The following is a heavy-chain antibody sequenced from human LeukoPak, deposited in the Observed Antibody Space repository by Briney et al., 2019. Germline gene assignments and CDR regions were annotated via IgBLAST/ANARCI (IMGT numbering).Heavy chain of an antibody. V-gene: IGHV4-34*01. CDR2: INHSGST. D-gene: IGHD3-10*01. J-gene: IGHJ4*02. CDR3: ARGGYGITRGYYFDY. Sequence: SETLSLTCAVYGGSFSAYYWSWIRQPPGKGLEWIGEINHSGSTNYNPSLKSRVTISVDTSKNQFSLKLSSVTAADTAVYYCARGGYGITRGYYFDYWGQGTLVTVSS. CDR1: GGSFSAYY.